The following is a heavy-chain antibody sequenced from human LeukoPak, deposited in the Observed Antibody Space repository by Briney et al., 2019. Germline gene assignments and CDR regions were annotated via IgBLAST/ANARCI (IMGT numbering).Heavy chain of an antibody. J-gene: IGHJ4*02. V-gene: IGHV3-23*01. CDR2: ISGSADST. CDR1: GFTFSSYS. Sequence: PGGSLRLSCAASGFTFSSYSMNWVRQAPGKGLEWVSAISGSADSTHYADSVKGRFTISRDNSKNTLYLQMNSLRAEDTAVYYCAKGTLIAARLLFDYWGQGTLVTVSS. CDR3: AKGTLIAARLLFDY. D-gene: IGHD6-6*01.